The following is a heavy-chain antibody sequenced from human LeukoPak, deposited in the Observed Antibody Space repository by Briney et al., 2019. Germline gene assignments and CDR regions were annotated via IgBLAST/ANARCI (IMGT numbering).Heavy chain of an antibody. Sequence: SETLSLTCTVSGGSISSYYWSWIRQPPGKGLEWIGYIYYSGSTNYNPSLKSRVTISVDTSKNQFSPKLSSVTAADTAVYYCARQGPTRWKPYYFDYWGQGTLVTVSS. CDR1: GGSISSYY. CDR3: ARQGPTRWKPYYFDY. D-gene: IGHD2-15*01. CDR2: IYYSGST. V-gene: IGHV4-59*01. J-gene: IGHJ4*02.